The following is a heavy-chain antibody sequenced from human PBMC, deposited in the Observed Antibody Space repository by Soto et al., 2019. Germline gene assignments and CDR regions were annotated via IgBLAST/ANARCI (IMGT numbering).Heavy chain of an antibody. CDR2: IIPIFRTP. CDR3: ERDKDGEQLGGNYYCTWDV. Sequence: QVQLVQSVAEVVKPGSSVKVSCTASGDTFDTFAISWVRQAPGQGLEWMGGIIPIFRTPDYGQKFQGRVTSTENESTSTAYMELSSLRSEDTAVYYCERDKDGEQLGGNYYCTWDVWGQGTTVTVSS. J-gene: IGHJ6*02. D-gene: IGHD1-1*01. CDR1: GDTFDTFA. V-gene: IGHV1-69*12.